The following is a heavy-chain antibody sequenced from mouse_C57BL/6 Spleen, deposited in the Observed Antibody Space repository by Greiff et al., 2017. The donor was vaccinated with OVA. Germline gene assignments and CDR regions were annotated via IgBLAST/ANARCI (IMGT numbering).Heavy chain of an antibody. J-gene: IGHJ2*01. CDR2: INPNNGGT. CDR3: ARWGGGDY. D-gene: IGHD1-1*02. Sequence: VQLQQSGPELVKPGASVKISCKASGYTFTDYYMNWVKQSHGKSLEWIGDINPNNGGTSYNQKFKGKATLTVDKSSSTAYMELRSLTSEDSAVYYCARWGGGDYWGQGTTLTVSS. V-gene: IGHV1-26*01. CDR1: GYTFTDYY.